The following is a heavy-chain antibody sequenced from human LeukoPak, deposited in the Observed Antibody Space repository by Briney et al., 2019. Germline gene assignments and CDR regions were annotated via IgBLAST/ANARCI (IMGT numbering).Heavy chain of an antibody. D-gene: IGHD2-15*01. J-gene: IGHJ4*02. V-gene: IGHV3-30*03. Sequence: GGSLRLSCAASGFTFSSYGMHWVRQAPGKGLEWVAVISYDGSNKYYADSVKGRFTISRDNSKNTLYLQMNSLRAEDTAVYYCASSGGRVRPTYFDYWGQGTLVTVSS. CDR1: GFTFSSYG. CDR3: ASSGGRVRPTYFDY. CDR2: ISYDGSNK.